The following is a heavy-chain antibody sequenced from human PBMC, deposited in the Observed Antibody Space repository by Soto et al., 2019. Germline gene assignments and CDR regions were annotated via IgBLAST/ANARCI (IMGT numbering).Heavy chain of an antibody. CDR1: GFTFSSYA. CDR3: AKVWADYYDSSGPMDY. V-gene: IGHV3-23*01. Sequence: EVQLLESGGGLVQPGGSLRLSCAASGFTFSSYAMSWVRQAPGKGLEWVSAISGSGGSTYYADSVKGRFTISRDNSKNTLYLQLNSRRAEDTAVYSWAKVWADYYDSSGPMDYWGQGTLVTVSS. CDR2: ISGSGGST. D-gene: IGHD3-22*01. J-gene: IGHJ4*02.